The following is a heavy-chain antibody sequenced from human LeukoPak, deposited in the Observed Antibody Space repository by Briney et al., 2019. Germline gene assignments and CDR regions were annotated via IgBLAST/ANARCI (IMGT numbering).Heavy chain of an antibody. Sequence: GGSLRLSCGASGFTFSSYWMHWVRQAPGKGLVWVSRVNIDGSSTSYADSVKGRFTISRDNAKNTVYLQMNSLRAEDTAVYYCARGFGSGSYSDYWGQGTLVTVPS. V-gene: IGHV3-74*01. CDR1: GFTFSSYW. J-gene: IGHJ4*02. D-gene: IGHD3-10*01. CDR3: ARGFGSGSYSDY. CDR2: VNIDGSST.